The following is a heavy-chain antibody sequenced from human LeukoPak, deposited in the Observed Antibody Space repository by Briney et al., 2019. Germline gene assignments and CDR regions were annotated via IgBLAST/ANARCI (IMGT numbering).Heavy chain of an antibody. CDR3: ARSLPGWRTGMDY. V-gene: IGHV3-48*03. Sequence: GGSLRLSCAASGFTFSSYEMNWVRQAPGKGLEWVSYISSSGDSIYYADSVKGRFTMSRDNAKNSMYLQMNSLRAEDTGVYYCARSLPGWRTGMDYWGQGTLVTVSS. CDR1: GFTFSSYE. J-gene: IGHJ4*02. CDR2: ISSSGDSI. D-gene: IGHD2-8*02.